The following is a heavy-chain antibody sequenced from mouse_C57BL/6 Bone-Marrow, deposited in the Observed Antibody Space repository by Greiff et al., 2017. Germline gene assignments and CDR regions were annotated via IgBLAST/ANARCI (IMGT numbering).Heavy chain of an antibody. V-gene: IGHV1-55*01. CDR1: GYTFTSYW. CDR2: IYPGSGST. D-gene: IGHD2-4*01. CDR3: ANYDYHQSCFDV. J-gene: IGHJ1*03. Sequence: QVHVKQPGAELVKPGASVKMSCKASGYTFTSYWITWVKQRPGQGLEWIGDIYPGSGSTNYNEKFKSKATLTVDTSSSTAYMQLSSLTSEDSAVYYCANYDYHQSCFDVWGTGTTVTVSS.